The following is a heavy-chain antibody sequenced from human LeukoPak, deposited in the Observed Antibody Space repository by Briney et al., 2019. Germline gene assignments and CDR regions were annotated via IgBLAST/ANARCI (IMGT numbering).Heavy chain of an antibody. V-gene: IGHV3-30*18. CDR3: AKHYDYWSGYIRGFDS. J-gene: IGHJ5*01. CDR1: GFTFITSS. CDR2: TSYDGRSE. Sequence: GGSLRLSCVASGFTFITSSMHWVRQAPGKGLEWVAVTSYDGRSENYAESVKGRFSISRDNSNNTVYLQMSSLRPQDTAVYYCAKHYDYWSGYIRGFDSWGQGPLVTVSS. D-gene: IGHD3-3*01.